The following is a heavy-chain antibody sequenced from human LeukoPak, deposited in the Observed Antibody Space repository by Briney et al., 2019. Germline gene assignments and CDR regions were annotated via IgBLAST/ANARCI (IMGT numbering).Heavy chain of an antibody. CDR2: IIPIFGTA. D-gene: IGHD5-12*01. CDR1: GGTFSSYA. Sequence: ASVKVSCKASGGTFSSYAISWVRQAPGQGLEWMGGIIPIFGTANYAQKLQGRVTMTTDTSTSTAYMELRSLRSDDTAVYYCARDLRGVATPYFDYWGQGTLVTVSS. J-gene: IGHJ4*02. V-gene: IGHV1-69*05. CDR3: ARDLRGVATPYFDY.